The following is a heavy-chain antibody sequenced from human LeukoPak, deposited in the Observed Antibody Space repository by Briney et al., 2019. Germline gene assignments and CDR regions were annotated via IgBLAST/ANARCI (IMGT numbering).Heavy chain of an antibody. CDR2: TYYRSKWYN. V-gene: IGHV6-1*01. J-gene: IGHJ6*03. CDR1: GDSVSSNSAA. Sequence: SQTLSLTCAISGDSVSSNSAAWNWIRQSPSRGLEWLGRTYYRSKWYNDYAVSVKSRITINPDTSKNQFSLKLSSVTAADTAVYYCARGREDIVLLPGTKRKSYYMDVWGKGTTVTVSS. D-gene: IGHD2-2*01. CDR3: ARGREDIVLLPGTKRKSYYMDV.